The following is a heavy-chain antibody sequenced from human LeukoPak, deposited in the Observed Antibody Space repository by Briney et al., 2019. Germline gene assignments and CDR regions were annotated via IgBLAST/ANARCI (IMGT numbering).Heavy chain of an antibody. V-gene: IGHV4-59*01. CDR3: ARGRYCSGGSCYSADAFDI. J-gene: IGHJ3*02. Sequence: PSETLSLTCTVSGGSISSYYWSWIRQPPGKGLEWIGYIYYSGSTNYNLSLKSRVTISVDTSKNQFSLKLSSVTAADTAVYYCARGRYCSGGSCYSADAFDIWGQGTMVTVSS. CDR2: IYYSGST. D-gene: IGHD2-15*01. CDR1: GGSISSYY.